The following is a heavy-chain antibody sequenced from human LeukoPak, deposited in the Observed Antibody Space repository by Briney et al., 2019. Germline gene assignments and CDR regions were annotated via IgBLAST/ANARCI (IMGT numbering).Heavy chain of an antibody. CDR2: IYSDNT. Sequence: GGSLRLSCTVSGFTVSSNSMSWVRQAPGKGLEWVSFIYSDNTHYSDSVKGRFTISRDNSKNTLYLQMNSLRAEDTAVYYCARPLGGGFDYWGQGTLVTVSS. V-gene: IGHV3-66*03. D-gene: IGHD4-23*01. CDR3: ARPLGGGFDY. CDR1: GFTVSSNS. J-gene: IGHJ4*02.